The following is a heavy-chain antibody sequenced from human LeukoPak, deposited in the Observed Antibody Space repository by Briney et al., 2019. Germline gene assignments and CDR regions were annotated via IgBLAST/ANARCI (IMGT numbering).Heavy chain of an antibody. D-gene: IGHD2-2*01. Sequence: ASVKVPCKASGYTFTSYGISWVRQAPGQGLEWMGWISAYNGNTNYAQKFQGRVTMTRDTSISTAYMELSRLRSDDTAVYYCASADCSSTSCYFRSESDAFDIWGQGTMVTVSS. CDR3: ASADCSSTSCYFRSESDAFDI. V-gene: IGHV1-18*01. CDR1: GYTFTSYG. J-gene: IGHJ3*02. CDR2: ISAYNGNT.